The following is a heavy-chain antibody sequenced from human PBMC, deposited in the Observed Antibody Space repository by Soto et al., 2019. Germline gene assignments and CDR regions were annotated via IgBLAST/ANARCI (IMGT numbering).Heavy chain of an antibody. J-gene: IGHJ4*02. CDR3: ARGISPSYYGSSGYYPLDY. Sequence: SQTLSLTCAISGDSVSSNSAAWNWIRQSPSRGLEWLGRTYYRSKWYNDYAVSVKSRITINPDTSKNQFSLQLNSVTPEDTAVYYCARGISPSYYGSSGYYPLDYWGQGTLVTVSS. CDR1: GDSVSSNSAA. CDR2: TYYRSKWYN. D-gene: IGHD3-22*01. V-gene: IGHV6-1*01.